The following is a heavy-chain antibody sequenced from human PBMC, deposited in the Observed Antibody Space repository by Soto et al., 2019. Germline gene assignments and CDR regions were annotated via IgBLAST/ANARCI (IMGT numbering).Heavy chain of an antibody. CDR1: GFTFSSYG. V-gene: IGHV3-33*01. D-gene: IGHD6-6*01. Sequence: QVQLAESGGGVVQPGRSLRLSCAASGFTFSSYGMHWVRQAPGKGLEWVAVIWYDGSNKYYADSVKGRFTISRDNSKHTLYLQINSLRAEDTAVYYCARRWTSSEFDYWGQGTLVTVSS. CDR3: ARRWTSSEFDY. CDR2: IWYDGSNK. J-gene: IGHJ4*02.